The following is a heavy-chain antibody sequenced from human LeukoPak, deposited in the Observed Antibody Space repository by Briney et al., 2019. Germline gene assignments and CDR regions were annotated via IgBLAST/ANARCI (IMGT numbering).Heavy chain of an antibody. CDR3: AKGLTYYGSGRGDTEDV. CDR1: GFTFSKFG. Sequence: GGSLRLSCAASGFTFSKFGLHWVRQAPGKGLEWVADISAGGYHKYYADSVKGRFTIFRDNSKNTAYMEMNSLRSEDTAVYYCAKGLTYYGSGRGDTEDVWGQGTTVIVSS. CDR2: ISAGGYHK. D-gene: IGHD3-10*01. J-gene: IGHJ6*02. V-gene: IGHV3-30-3*01.